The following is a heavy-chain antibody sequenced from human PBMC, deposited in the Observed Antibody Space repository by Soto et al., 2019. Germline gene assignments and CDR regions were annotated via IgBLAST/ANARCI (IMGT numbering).Heavy chain of an antibody. CDR3: ARSFGASDYFDS. D-gene: IGHD3-10*01. Sequence: PGESLKISCRGSGYSFTSYWISWVRQMPGKGLERMGRIDPSDSDSNYSPSIQGHVTISADKSITTAYLQWNSLKASDTAMYYCARSFGASDYFDSWGQGTLVTVSS. V-gene: IGHV5-10-1*01. J-gene: IGHJ4*02. CDR2: IDPSDSDS. CDR1: GYSFTSYW.